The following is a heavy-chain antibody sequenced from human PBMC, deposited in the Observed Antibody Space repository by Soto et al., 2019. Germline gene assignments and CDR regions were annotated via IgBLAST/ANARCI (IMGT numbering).Heavy chain of an antibody. CDR2: ISGSGGST. CDR1: GFTFSSYA. CDR3: AKCYGSGSYIICYYGMDV. Sequence: PGGSLRLSCAASGFTFSSYAMSWVRQAPGKGLEWVSAISGSGGSTYYADSVKGRFTISRDNSKNTLYLQTNSLRAEDTAVYYCAKCYGSGSYIICYYGMDVWGQGTTVTVS. J-gene: IGHJ6*02. D-gene: IGHD3-10*01. V-gene: IGHV3-23*01.